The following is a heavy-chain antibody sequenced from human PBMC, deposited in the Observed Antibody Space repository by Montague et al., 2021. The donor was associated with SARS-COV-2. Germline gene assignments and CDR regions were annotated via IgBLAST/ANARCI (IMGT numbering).Heavy chain of an antibody. J-gene: IGHJ4*02. CDR1: GSSVRSYY. V-gene: IGHV4-59*02. CDR3: ARENTVTTFGGPYYIDS. D-gene: IGHD4-17*01. Sequence: SETLSLTCIVSGSSVRSYYWSWIRQPPGKGLEWIGYIYDSGSTNYNPSLKSRVPISVDTSKNQFSLKLSSVTAADTAVYYCARENTVTTFGGPYYIDSWGQGTLVTVSA. CDR2: IYDSGST.